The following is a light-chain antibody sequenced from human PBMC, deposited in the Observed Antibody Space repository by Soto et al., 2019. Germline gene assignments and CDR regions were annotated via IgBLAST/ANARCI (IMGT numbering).Light chain of an antibody. CDR2: DAS. J-gene: IGKJ1*01. CDR1: QSVSSSS. Sequence: EIVLTQSPGTLSLSPGERATLSCRASQSVSSSSLAWYQQKRGQAPRLLIYDASSRATGTPDRFSGSGSGTDFTLTISRLEPEDFAVYYCQQYGNSPRTFGQGTKVEIK. CDR3: QQYGNSPRT. V-gene: IGKV3-20*01.